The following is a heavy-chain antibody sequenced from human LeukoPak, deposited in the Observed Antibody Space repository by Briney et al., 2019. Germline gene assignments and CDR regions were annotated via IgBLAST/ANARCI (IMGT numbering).Heavy chain of an antibody. J-gene: IGHJ5*02. CDR2: INSDGSRT. Sequence: PGGSLRLSCAASKFSFSAYWMHWVRQAPGKGLVWVSRINSDGSRTNYADSVKGRFTISRDNSKNTLYLQMNSLRAEDTAVYYCAKGSDIVVVPAAIGLDPWGQGTLVTVSS. V-gene: IGHV3-74*01. D-gene: IGHD2-2*01. CDR1: KFSFSAYW. CDR3: AKGSDIVVVPAAIGLDP.